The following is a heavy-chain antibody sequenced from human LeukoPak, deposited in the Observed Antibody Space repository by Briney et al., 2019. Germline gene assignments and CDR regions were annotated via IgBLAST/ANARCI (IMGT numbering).Heavy chain of an antibody. CDR3: SRERFGEAPFDY. CDR1: GFTFGDYA. V-gene: IGHV3-49*03. J-gene: IGHJ4*02. CDR2: IRGKAHGGTT. Sequence: GGSLRLSCTASGFTFGDYAMSWFRQAPGKGLEWVGFIRGKAHGGTTDYAASVKGRFTISRDDSKTIAYLQMNSLKTEDTAVYYCSRERFGEAPFDYWGQGTLVTVSS. D-gene: IGHD3-10*01.